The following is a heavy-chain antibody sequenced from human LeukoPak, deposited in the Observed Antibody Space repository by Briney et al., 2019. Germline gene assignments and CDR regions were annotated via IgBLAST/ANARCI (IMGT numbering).Heavy chain of an antibody. CDR1: GYSFTSYW. CDR2: IYPGNSDT. D-gene: IGHD3-3*01. Sequence: RRGESLKISCKGSGYSFTSYWIGWVRQMPGKGLEWMGIIYPGNSDTRYSPSFQGQVTISADKSISIAYLQWSSLKASDTAMYYCARPPSGYLDAFDIWGQGTMVTVSS. J-gene: IGHJ3*02. V-gene: IGHV5-51*01. CDR3: ARPPSGYLDAFDI.